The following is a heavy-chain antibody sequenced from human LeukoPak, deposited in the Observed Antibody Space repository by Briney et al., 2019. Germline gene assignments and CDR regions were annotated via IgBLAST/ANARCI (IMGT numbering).Heavy chain of an antibody. CDR3: ARLIVVVPAAAFDP. CDR2: IYHSGST. Sequence: PSETLSLTCAVSGVSISSSNWWNWVRQPPGKGLEWIGQIYHSGSTNYNPSLKTRVTISVDTSKNQFSLKLSSVTAADTAVYYCARLIVVVPAAAFDPWGQGTLVTVSS. V-gene: IGHV4-4*02. J-gene: IGHJ5*02. D-gene: IGHD2-2*01. CDR1: GVSISSSNW.